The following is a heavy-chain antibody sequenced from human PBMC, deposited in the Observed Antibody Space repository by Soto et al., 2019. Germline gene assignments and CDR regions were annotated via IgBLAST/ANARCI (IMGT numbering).Heavy chain of an antibody. CDR3: AKDPRAYSTNMGYYFDY. D-gene: IGHD6-13*01. CDR2: LSAFDNT. Sequence: EVQLLESGGGLVQPGGSLRLSCAASGFTFSRHAMSLVRQAPGKGLEWVSTLSAFDNTYYADSVKGRFIISRDISKNTLSLQMNSLRVDDTAVYYCAKDPRAYSTNMGYYFDYWGQGSLVTVSS. J-gene: IGHJ4*02. V-gene: IGHV3-23*01. CDR1: GFTFSRHA.